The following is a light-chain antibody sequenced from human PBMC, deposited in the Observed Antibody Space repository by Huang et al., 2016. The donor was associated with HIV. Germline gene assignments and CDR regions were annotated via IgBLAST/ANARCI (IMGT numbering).Light chain of an antibody. V-gene: IGKV1-9*01. Sequence: IQLTQSPSSLSASVGDRVTITCRASQGIRSYLAWYQQKPGKAPKLLTEAAATLQSGVPSRFSGSGSGTDSTLTSSSLQPEDFATYYCQQLNSYAFGQGTKLEIK. CDR2: AAA. J-gene: IGKJ2*01. CDR3: QQLNSYA. CDR1: QGIRSY.